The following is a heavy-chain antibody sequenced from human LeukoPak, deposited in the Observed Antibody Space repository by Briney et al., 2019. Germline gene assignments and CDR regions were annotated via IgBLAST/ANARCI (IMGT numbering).Heavy chain of an antibody. CDR3: ARDLAWGAY. V-gene: IGHV3-48*02. CDR2: ITASGTAM. D-gene: IGHD4/OR15-4a*01. CDR1: GFTFSSYS. J-gene: IGHJ4*02. Sequence: GGSLRLSCPASGFTFSSYSMTWFRQPQGKGLEWVSHITASGTAMFYADSVKGRFTISRDNAKNSLYLEMNSLRDEDTAVYYCARDLAWGAYWGQGTLVTVSS.